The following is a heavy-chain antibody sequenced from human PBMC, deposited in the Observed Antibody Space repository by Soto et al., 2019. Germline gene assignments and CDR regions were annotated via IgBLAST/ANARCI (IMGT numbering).Heavy chain of an antibody. CDR1: GDSINYKNW. D-gene: IGHD5-18*01. Sequence: PSETLSLTCTVSGDSINYKNWWGWIRQPPGKGLEWIGSVYYSGTTDANPSLRSRVTISVDTSKNQFSLKLTSVTAADTAVYYCARRPADIDTALESWGQGTLVTVSS. J-gene: IGHJ5*02. V-gene: IGHV4-39*01. CDR3: ARRPADIDTALES. CDR2: VYYSGTT.